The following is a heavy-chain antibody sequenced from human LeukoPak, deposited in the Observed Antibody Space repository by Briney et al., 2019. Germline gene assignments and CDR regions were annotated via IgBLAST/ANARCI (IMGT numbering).Heavy chain of an antibody. CDR2: INPNSGGT. D-gene: IGHD3-22*01. CDR3: AREKYDSSGYYYYDFDY. J-gene: IGHJ4*02. Sequence: ASVKVSCKASGYTFTGYYMHWVRQAPGQGLEWMGWINPNSGGTNYAQKLQGRVTMTTDTSTSTAYMELRSLRSDDTAVYYCAREKYDSSGYYYYDFDYWGQGTLVTVSS. CDR1: GYTFTGYY. V-gene: IGHV1-2*02.